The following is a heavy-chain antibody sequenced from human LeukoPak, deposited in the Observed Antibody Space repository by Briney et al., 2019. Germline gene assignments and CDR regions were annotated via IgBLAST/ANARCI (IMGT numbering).Heavy chain of an antibody. J-gene: IGHJ6*02. V-gene: IGHV1-18*01. CDR2: VSPTHVNT. Sequence: ASVKVSCKASGFSFSTSAITWVRQAPDRGLEWIGWVSPTHVNTNPAQNLQGRVTLTIDSSSSTAFMEVRSLTPDDTAVYYCARGRVPGYYGMDVWGQGTTVTVSS. CDR1: GFSFSTSA. CDR3: ARGRVPGYYGMDV.